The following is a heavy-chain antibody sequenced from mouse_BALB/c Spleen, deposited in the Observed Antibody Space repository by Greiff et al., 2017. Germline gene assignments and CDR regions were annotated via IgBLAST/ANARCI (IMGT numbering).Heavy chain of an antibody. CDR1: GFTFSSFG. CDR3: ARYVGAMDY. Sequence: DVKLVESGGGLVQPGGSRKLSCAASGFTFSSFGMHWVRQAPEKGLEWVAYISSGSSTIYYADTVKGRFTISRDNPKNTLFLQMTSLRSEDTAMYYCARYVGAMDYWGQGTSVTVSA. J-gene: IGHJ4*01. V-gene: IGHV5-17*02. CDR2: ISSGSSTI.